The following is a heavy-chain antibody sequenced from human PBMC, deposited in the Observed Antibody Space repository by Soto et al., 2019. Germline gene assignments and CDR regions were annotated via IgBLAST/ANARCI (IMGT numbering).Heavy chain of an antibody. Sequence: SETLSLTCTVSGGSISSGGYYLSWIRPHPGKGLEWIGYIYYSGSTYYNPSLKSRVTISVDTSKNQFSLKLSSVTAADTAVYYCARETRSRLYNWFDPWGQGTLVTVSS. CDR1: GGSISSGGYY. J-gene: IGHJ5*02. CDR3: ARETRSRLYNWFDP. V-gene: IGHV4-31*03. CDR2: IYYSGST. D-gene: IGHD2-2*01.